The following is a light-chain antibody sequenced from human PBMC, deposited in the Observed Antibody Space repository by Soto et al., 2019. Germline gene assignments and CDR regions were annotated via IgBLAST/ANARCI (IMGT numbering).Light chain of an antibody. Sequence: QSALTQPASVSGSPGQSITISCTGTSSDLGGYNYVSWYQQHPGKAPKLMIYEVSNRPSGVSNRFSGSKSGNTASLTISGPQAEDEADYYCSSYTSSSSWVFGGGTKLTVL. J-gene: IGLJ3*02. CDR2: EVS. CDR1: SSDLGGYNY. CDR3: SSYTSSSSWV. V-gene: IGLV2-14*01.